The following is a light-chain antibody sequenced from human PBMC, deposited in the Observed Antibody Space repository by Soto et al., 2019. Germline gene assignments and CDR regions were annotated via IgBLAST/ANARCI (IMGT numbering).Light chain of an antibody. J-gene: IGKJ1*01. CDR3: QQYNNCLWT. V-gene: IGKV3-15*01. CDR1: QSVNSN. CDR2: GAS. Sequence: EIVMTQSPATLSVSPGERDTLSCRASQSVNSNLVWYQQKPGQAPRLLIYGASTRATGIPGRFSGSGYGTEFTLTISSLQSEDFAVYYCQQYNNCLWTVGQGTKVEIK.